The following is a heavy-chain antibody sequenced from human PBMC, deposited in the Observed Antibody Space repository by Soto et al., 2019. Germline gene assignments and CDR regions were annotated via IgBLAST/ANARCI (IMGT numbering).Heavy chain of an antibody. Sequence: GGSLRLSCAASGFTFSSYSLNWVRQAPGKGLEWISYIGISTSLTFYAESVKGRFTISRDNAKNSLYLQMNSLRDEDTAVYYCARDLIYALDIWGQGTMVTVSS. CDR2: IGISTSLT. CDR3: ARDLIYALDI. J-gene: IGHJ3*02. CDR1: GFTFSSYS. V-gene: IGHV3-48*02.